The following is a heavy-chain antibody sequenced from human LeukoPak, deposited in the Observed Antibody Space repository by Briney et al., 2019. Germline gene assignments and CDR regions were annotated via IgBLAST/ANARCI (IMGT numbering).Heavy chain of an antibody. Sequence: SETLSLTCTVSGYSISSGYYWGWIRRPPGKGLEWIGSIYHSGSTYYNPSLKSRVTISVDTSKNQFSLKLSSVTAADTAVYYCARAPGWEGDYWGQGTLVTVSS. J-gene: IGHJ4*02. CDR1: GYSISSGYY. CDR3: ARAPGWEGDY. CDR2: IYHSGST. D-gene: IGHD1-26*01. V-gene: IGHV4-38-2*02.